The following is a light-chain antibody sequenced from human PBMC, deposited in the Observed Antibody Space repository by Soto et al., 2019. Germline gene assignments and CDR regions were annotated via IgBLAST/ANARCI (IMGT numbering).Light chain of an antibody. CDR2: DVT. J-gene: IGLJ1*01. CDR3: TSYTSINTRV. Sequence: QSVLTQPASVSGSPGQSITISCTGTSSDVGGYNYVSWYQHHPGKAPKLIIYDVTDRPSGVSTRFSASKSGNAASLTISGLQAEDEADYYCTSYTSINTRVFGTGTKVTVL. CDR1: SSDVGGYNY. V-gene: IGLV2-14*03.